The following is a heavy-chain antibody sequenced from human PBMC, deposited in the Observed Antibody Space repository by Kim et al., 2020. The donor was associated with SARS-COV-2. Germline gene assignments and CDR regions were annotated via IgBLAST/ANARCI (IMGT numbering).Heavy chain of an antibody. CDR2: INPNSGGT. Sequence: ASVKVSCKASGYTFTGYYMHWVRQAPGQGLEWMGWINPNSGGTNYAQKFQGRVTMTRDTSISTAYMELSRLRSDDTAVYYCARVGGSSSSPRDWTSHFQHWGQGTLVTVSS. CDR3: ARVGGSSSSPRDWTSHFQH. CDR1: GYTFTGYY. V-gene: IGHV1-2*02. J-gene: IGHJ1*01. D-gene: IGHD6-6*01.